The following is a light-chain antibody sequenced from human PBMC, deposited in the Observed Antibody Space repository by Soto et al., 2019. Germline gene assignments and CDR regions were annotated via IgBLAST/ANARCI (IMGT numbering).Light chain of an antibody. J-gene: IGKJ5*01. Sequence: EIVLTQPPGTLSLSPGERATLSCRASQSVSSSYLTWYQQKPGQAPRLLIYGASSRATGIPDRFSGSGSGTDLTRTISRLEPEDFAVYYCHQYGSSPPITFGQGTRLEIK. CDR1: QSVSSSY. CDR2: GAS. CDR3: HQYGSSPPIT. V-gene: IGKV3-20*01.